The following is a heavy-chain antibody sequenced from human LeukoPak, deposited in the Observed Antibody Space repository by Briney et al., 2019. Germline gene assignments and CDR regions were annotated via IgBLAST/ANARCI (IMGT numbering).Heavy chain of an antibody. V-gene: IGHV1-3*01. CDR3: ARVGGYSYGYPHYYYGMDV. D-gene: IGHD5-18*01. CDR1: GYTFTSYA. Sequence: GESLKISCKASGYTFTSYAMHWVRQAPGQRLEWMGWINAGNGNTKYSQKFQGRVTITRDTSASTAYMELSSLRSEDTAVYYCARVGGYSYGYPHYYYGMDVWGQGTTVTVSS. J-gene: IGHJ6*02. CDR2: INAGNGNT.